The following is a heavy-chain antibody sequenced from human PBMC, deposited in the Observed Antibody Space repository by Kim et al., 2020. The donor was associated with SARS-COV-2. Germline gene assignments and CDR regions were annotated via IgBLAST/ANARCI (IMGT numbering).Heavy chain of an antibody. CDR2: IYYSGST. V-gene: IGHV4-31*03. CDR3: ATQYSSGYYFDY. CDR1: GGSISSSGYY. J-gene: IGHJ4*02. D-gene: IGHD6-19*01. Sequence: SETLSLTCTVSGGSISSSGYYWGWIRQHPGKGLEWIGYIYYSGSTYYNPSLKSRVTISVDTSKNQFSLKLSSVTAADTAVYYCATQYSSGYYFDYWDQG.